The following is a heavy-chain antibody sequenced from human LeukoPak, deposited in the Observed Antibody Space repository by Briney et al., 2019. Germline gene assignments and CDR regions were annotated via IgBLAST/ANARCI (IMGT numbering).Heavy chain of an antibody. Sequence: GVLRLSCTASGFTFGDYALSWFRQAPGKGLGGLKFIRSKDHGGTTEYAASVKGRFTISRDDSNSIAYLQMNSLIIEDTAVYFCTRDPHYYHGNPHDFWGQGTRVTVSS. V-gene: IGHV3-49*03. CDR1: GFTFGDYA. D-gene: IGHD4-23*01. CDR2: IRSKDHGGTT. CDR3: TRDPHYYHGNPHDF. J-gene: IGHJ4*02.